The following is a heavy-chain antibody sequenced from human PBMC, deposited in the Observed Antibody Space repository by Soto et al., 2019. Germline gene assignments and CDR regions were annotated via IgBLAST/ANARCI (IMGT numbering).Heavy chain of an antibody. CDR1: GGSFSGYY. V-gene: IGHV4-34*01. Sequence: PSETLSLTCAVYGGSFSGYYWSWIRQPPGTGLEWIGEINHSGSTNYNPSLKSRVTISVDTSKNQFSLKLSSVTAADTAVYYCARGPVTIFGVARGWFDPWGQGTLVTVSS. CDR3: ARGPVTIFGVARGWFDP. J-gene: IGHJ5*02. CDR2: INHSGST. D-gene: IGHD3-3*01.